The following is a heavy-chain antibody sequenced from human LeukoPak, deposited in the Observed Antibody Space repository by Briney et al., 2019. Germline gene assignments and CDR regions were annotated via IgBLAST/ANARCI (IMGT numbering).Heavy chain of an antibody. V-gene: IGHV3-30*02. D-gene: IGHD1-26*01. CDR3: AKEATRDY. CDR2: IRYDGSNK. Sequence: GGSLRLSCAASGFSFGSYWMHWVRQAPGKGLEWVAFIRYDGSNKYYADSVKGRFTISRDNSKNTLYLQMNSLRAEDTAVYYCAKEATRDYWGQGTLVTVSS. CDR1: GFSFGSYW. J-gene: IGHJ4*02.